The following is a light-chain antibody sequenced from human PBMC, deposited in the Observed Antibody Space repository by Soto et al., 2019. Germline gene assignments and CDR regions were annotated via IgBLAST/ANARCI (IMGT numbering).Light chain of an antibody. J-gene: IGKJ1*01. CDR3: QQSFTTWT. CDR2: AAS. V-gene: IGKV1-39*01. CDR1: QSVGNF. Sequence: IPLTQSPSTLSASVGDRVTITCRESQSVGNFLNWYQQKPGLPPKYLIYAASNLQSGVPSRFSGTGSGTDFTLTISNLQHEDFATYYCQQSFTTWTFGQGTKVDIK.